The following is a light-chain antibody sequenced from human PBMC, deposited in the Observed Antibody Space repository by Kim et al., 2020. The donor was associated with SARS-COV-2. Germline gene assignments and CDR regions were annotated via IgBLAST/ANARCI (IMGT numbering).Light chain of an antibody. Sequence: SYELTQPPSVSVSPGQTASITCSGDKLGDKHACWYQQKPGQSPALVIYYDNKRPSGIRERFSGSNSGNTATLTISGTQAMDEADYYCQAWDSGTVVFGGGTQLTVL. CDR2: YDN. CDR3: QAWDSGTVV. CDR1: KLGDKH. J-gene: IGLJ2*01. V-gene: IGLV3-1*01.